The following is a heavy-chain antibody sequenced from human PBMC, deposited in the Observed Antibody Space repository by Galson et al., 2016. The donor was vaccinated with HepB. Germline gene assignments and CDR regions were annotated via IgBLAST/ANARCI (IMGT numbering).Heavy chain of an antibody. CDR1: GGSVSSSY. CDR3: PKAPRRAFGRTIWVRGFPNWLYP. Sequence: SETLSLTCTVSGGSVSSSYWNWIRQHPGKGLEWIGHIYYSGSTNYNPSLKRRVTISVDPSKNQFSLRLSSVTAADTAVYYCPKAPRRAFGRTIWVRGFPNWLYPWGQGTLVTVSS. D-gene: IGHD1-14*01. CDR2: IYYSGST. J-gene: IGHJ5*02. V-gene: IGHV4-59*08.